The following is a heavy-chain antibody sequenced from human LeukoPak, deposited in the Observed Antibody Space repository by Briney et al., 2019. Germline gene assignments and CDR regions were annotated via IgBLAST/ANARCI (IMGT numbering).Heavy chain of an antibody. Sequence: GGSLRLSCAASGFTFSNYAMSWVRQAPGKGLEWVSAITGSGGNTYYADSVKGRFTISRDNSKNTVFLQINSLRAEDTAVYYCAKWGDYDVLTGYYVSDYWGQGTLVTVSS. D-gene: IGHD3-9*01. V-gene: IGHV3-23*01. CDR1: GFTFSNYA. J-gene: IGHJ4*02. CDR2: ITGSGGNT. CDR3: AKWGDYDVLTGYYVSDY.